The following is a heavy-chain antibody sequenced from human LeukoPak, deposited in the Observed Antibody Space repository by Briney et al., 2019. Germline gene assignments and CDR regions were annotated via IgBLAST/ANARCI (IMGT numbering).Heavy chain of an antibody. CDR2: IKTDGSST. Sequence: PGGSLRLSCAASGFIFSSFWMHWVRQVPGKGLVWVSRIKTDGSSTTYADSVKGRFTISRDNAKNTLYLQMNSLRPEDTAVYYCARETPMSGTYFSDYWGQGTLVTVSS. V-gene: IGHV3-74*01. CDR3: ARETPMSGTYFSDY. J-gene: IGHJ4*02. D-gene: IGHD1-26*01. CDR1: GFIFSSFW.